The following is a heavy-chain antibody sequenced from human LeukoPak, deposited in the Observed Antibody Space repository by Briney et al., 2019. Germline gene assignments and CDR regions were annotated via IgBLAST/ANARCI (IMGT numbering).Heavy chain of an antibody. J-gene: IGHJ5*02. CDR3: ARDPSIAAAGTVDNWFDP. Sequence: GASVKVSCKASGYTFTSYGISWVRQAPGQGLEWMGWISAYNGNTNYAQKIQGRVTMTTDTSTSTACMELRSLRSDDTAVYYCARDPSIAAAGTVDNWFDPWGQGTLVTVSS. CDR2: ISAYNGNT. V-gene: IGHV1-18*01. CDR1: GYTFTSYG. D-gene: IGHD6-13*01.